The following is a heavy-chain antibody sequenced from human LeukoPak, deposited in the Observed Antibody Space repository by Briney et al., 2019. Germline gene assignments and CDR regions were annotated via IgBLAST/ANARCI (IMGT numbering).Heavy chain of an antibody. Sequence: GGSLRLSCAASGFTFSSYWMSWVRQAPGKGPEWVANIKQDESEKYYVDSVKGRFTISRDNSKNTLYLQMNSLRAEDTAVYYCAPSQYYDILTGWPDYWFDPWGQGTLVTVS. D-gene: IGHD3-9*01. CDR2: IKQDESEK. CDR1: GFTFSSYW. V-gene: IGHV3-7*03. CDR3: APSQYYDILTGWPDYWFDP. J-gene: IGHJ5*02.